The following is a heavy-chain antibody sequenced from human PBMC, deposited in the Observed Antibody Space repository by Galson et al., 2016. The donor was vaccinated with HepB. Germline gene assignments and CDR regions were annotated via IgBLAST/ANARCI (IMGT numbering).Heavy chain of an antibody. J-gene: IGHJ6*02. V-gene: IGHV3-48*03. D-gene: IGHD1-20*01. CDR2: IRPSGAT. Sequence: SLRLSCAGSGFDFSRHEMNWVRQAPGKGLEWVSYIRPSGATLYADSVKGRFTISRDDGRDSLFLQMNRLRVEDAAVYFCVRGKSNNWYAFKRTWDYNMVVWGQGTTVTVS. CDR1: GFDFSRHE. CDR3: VRGKSNNWYAFKRTWDYNMVV.